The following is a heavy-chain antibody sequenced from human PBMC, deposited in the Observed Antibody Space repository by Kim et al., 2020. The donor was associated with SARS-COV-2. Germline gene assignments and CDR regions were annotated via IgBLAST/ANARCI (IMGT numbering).Heavy chain of an antibody. CDR2: IKGDGSIS. V-gene: IGHV3-74*03. CDR3: ARDLGYTYLDY. CDR1: GFTFNTYW. Sequence: GGSLRLSCAASGFTFNTYWMHWVRQAPGKGLVWVSTIKGDGSISTYADSVKGRFTISRDNAKNALYLQINSLRVEDTALYYSARDLGYTYLDYWGQGTLFTVSS. J-gene: IGHJ4*02. D-gene: IGHD5-12*01.